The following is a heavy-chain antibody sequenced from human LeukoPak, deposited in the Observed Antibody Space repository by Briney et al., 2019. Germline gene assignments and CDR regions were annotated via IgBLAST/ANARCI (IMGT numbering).Heavy chain of an antibody. CDR2: MNPNSGNT. Sequence: ASVKVSCKASGYTFTSYDINWVRQATGQGLEWMGWMNPNSGNTGYAQKFQGRVTMTRNTSISTAYMELSSLRSEDTAVYYCARGDKYSGSYYADYWGQGTLVTVSS. V-gene: IGHV1-8*01. CDR3: ARGDKYSGSYYADY. J-gene: IGHJ4*02. CDR1: GYTFTSYD. D-gene: IGHD1-26*01.